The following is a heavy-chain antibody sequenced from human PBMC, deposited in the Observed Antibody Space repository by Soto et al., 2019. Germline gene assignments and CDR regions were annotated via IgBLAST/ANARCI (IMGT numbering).Heavy chain of an antibody. CDR3: ARVQQLVGYFYYYMDV. CDR1: GYTFTNYG. CDR2: ISAYNGNP. Sequence: QVQLLQSGAEVKKPGASVKVSCKASGYTFTNYGITWVRQAPGQRLEWMGWISAYNGNPHYTQRLQDRVTMTTDTSTSTDYTELRALRSVDTAVYYSARVQQLVGYFYYYMDVWDKVTTVSVAS. J-gene: IGHJ6*03. V-gene: IGHV1-18*01. D-gene: IGHD6-6*01.